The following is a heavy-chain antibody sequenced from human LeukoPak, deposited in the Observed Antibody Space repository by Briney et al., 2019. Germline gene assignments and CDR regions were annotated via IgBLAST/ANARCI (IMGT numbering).Heavy chain of an antibody. V-gene: IGHV1-18*01. CDR2: ISTYYGNT. Sequence: ASVKVSCKASGYTFTSYGFSWVRQAPGQGLEWMGWISTYYGNTNYAQKLQDRVTMTTDTSTSTAYMELTSLRSDDTAVYYCAGVTSANYYGSGARAFVFDYWGQGTVVTVSS. J-gene: IGHJ4*02. CDR1: GYTFTSYG. D-gene: IGHD3-10*01. CDR3: AGVTSANYYGSGARAFVFDY.